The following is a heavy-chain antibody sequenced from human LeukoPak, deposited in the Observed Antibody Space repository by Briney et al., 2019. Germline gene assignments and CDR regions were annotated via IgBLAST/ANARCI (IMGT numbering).Heavy chain of an antibody. V-gene: IGHV3-13*01. CDR2: IGTVGDT. CDR3: STGGAPAGHAYHV. Sequence: GGSLRLSCTASGLTFSSYDIHWVRQVTGKGLEWVSAIGTVGDTHYQGSVKGRFTISRENAKNSVYLQMNNLRAGDTAVYYCSTGGAPAGHAYHVWGRGTMVTVSS. J-gene: IGHJ3*01. D-gene: IGHD6-13*01. CDR1: GLTFSSYD.